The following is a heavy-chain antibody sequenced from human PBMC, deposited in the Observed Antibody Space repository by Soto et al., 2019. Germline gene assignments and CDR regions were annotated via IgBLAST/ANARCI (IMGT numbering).Heavy chain of an antibody. J-gene: IGHJ4*02. V-gene: IGHV4-31*03. CDR2: IYYSGST. CDR1: GGSISSGGYY. CDR3: ARLIVGAIYGGAQRFFDS. D-gene: IGHD1-26*01. Sequence: SETLSLTCTVSGGSISSGGYYWSWIRQHPGKGLEWIGYIYYSGSTYYNPSLKSRLTISVDTSKNQFSLKLSSVTAADTAVYYCARLIVGAIYGGAQRFFDSWGQGTLVTVSS.